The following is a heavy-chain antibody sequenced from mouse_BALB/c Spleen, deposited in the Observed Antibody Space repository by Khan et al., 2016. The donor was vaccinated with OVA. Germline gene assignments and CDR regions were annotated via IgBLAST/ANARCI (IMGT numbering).Heavy chain of an antibody. D-gene: IGHD2-4*01. Sequence: EVELVESAGGLVQPGGSRKLSCAASGFTFSSFGMHWVRQAPEKGLEWVAYISSGSATIYYADTVKGRFTISRDNPKNTLFLQMTSLRSEDTAIYYCARSLSTTWYFDVWGAGTTVTVSS. CDR2: ISSGSATI. V-gene: IGHV5-17*02. CDR3: ARSLSTTWYFDV. CDR1: GFTFSSFG. J-gene: IGHJ1*01.